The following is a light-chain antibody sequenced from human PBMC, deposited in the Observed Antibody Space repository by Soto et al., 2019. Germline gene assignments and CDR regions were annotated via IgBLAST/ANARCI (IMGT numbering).Light chain of an antibody. J-gene: IGLJ3*02. CDR3: TSYTSSSTVV. CDR1: SSDVGVYNY. V-gene: IGLV2-14*01. CDR2: EVS. Sequence: QSALTQPASVSGSPGQSITISCTGTSSDVGVYNYVSWYQQHPGKAPKLMIYEVSNRPSGVSHRFSGSKSGNTASLTISGLQAEDEAAYYCTSYTSSSTVVFGGGTKLTVL.